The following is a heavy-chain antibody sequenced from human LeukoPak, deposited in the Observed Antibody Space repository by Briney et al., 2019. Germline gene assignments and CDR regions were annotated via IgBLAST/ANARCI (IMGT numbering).Heavy chain of an antibody. CDR2: IYSGGST. V-gene: IGHV3-53*01. J-gene: IGHJ4*02. CDR3: AREDGSTDY. D-gene: IGHD2-2*01. Sequence: GGSLRLSCAASGFIFSSFGMHWVRQAPGKGLEWVSVIYSGGSTYYADSVKGRFTISRDNSKNTLYLQMNSLRAEDTAVYYCAREDGSTDYWGQGTLVTVSS. CDR1: GFIFSSFG.